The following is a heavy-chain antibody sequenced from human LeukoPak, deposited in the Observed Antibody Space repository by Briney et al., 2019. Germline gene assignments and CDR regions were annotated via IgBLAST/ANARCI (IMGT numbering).Heavy chain of an antibody. Sequence: SETLSLTCSVSGDSMSGYYWSWIRQPPGKGLEWIGYMYYSGNTSYNPSLKSRVTLSTDTSKNHFSLKLYSVTAADTGVYYCARHDNYPGFGRGFDPWGQGFLVTVTS. CDR3: ARHDNYPGFGRGFDP. D-gene: IGHD1-14*01. CDR1: GDSMSGYY. V-gene: IGHV4-59*08. J-gene: IGHJ5*02. CDR2: MYYSGNT.